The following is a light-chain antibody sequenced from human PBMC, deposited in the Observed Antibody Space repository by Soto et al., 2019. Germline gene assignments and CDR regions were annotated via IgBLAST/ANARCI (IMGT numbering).Light chain of an antibody. J-gene: IGKJ4*01. CDR3: QKCFSTPVLT. V-gene: IGKV1-39*01. CDR2: RAS. Sequence: DIQMTQSPSSLSASVGDRVTITCRASQNIGTFLNWYQQKPGKAPKLLIYRASNLSTGVPSTFSGSGSGTDFTLTISSLQPDDFATYHCQKCFSTPVLTFGGGTKVEIK. CDR1: QNIGTF.